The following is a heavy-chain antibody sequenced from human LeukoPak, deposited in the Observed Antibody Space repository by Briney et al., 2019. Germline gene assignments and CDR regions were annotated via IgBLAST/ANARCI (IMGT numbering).Heavy chain of an antibody. CDR3: ARVDSHPGGAAAGTVYYYGMDV. D-gene: IGHD6-13*01. J-gene: IGHJ6*02. V-gene: IGHV4-39*07. CDR2: IYYSGST. CDR1: GGSISSSSYY. Sequence: PSETLSLTCTVSGGSISSSSYYWGWIRQPPGKGLEWIGSIYYSGSTYYNPSLKSRVTISVDTSKNQFSLKLSSVTAADTAVYYCARVDSHPGGAAAGTVYYYGMDVWGQGTTVTVSS.